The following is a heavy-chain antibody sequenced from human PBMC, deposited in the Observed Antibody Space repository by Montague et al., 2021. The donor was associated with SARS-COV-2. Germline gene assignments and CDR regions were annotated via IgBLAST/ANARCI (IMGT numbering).Heavy chain of an antibody. CDR2: IDFGGGT. CDR1: CPWTVSWNS. D-gene: IGHD5-12*01. V-gene: IGHV4-39*07. J-gene: IGHJ4*02. CDR3: ARDVGKGFSGYETEGGFDY. Sequence: SETLSLTCPVSCPWTVSWNSGADWKSTRLNSSHERIAYIDFGGGTYYNPSLKSRVTISVDTSKNQFSLKLTSVTAADTAVYWCARDVGKGFSGYETEGGFDYWGQGTLVSVSS.